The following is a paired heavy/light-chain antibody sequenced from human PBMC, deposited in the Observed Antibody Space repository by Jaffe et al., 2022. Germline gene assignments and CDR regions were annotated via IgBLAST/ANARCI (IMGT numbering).Light chain of an antibody. CDR1: SSDVGGYNY. CDR2: EVS. Sequence: QSALTQPPSASGSPGQSVTISCTGTSSDVGGYNYVSWYQQHPGKAPKLMIYEVSQRPSGVPDRFSGSKSGNTASLTVSGLQAEDEADYYCSSYAGYNFPYVFGTGTKVTVL. CDR3: SSYAGYNFPYV. V-gene: IGLV2-8*01. J-gene: IGLJ1*01.
Heavy chain of an antibody. J-gene: IGHJ4*02. D-gene: IGHD5-18*01. V-gene: IGHV3-23*01. Sequence: EVQLLESGGGLVQPGGSLRLSCAASGFTFSESAMAWVRQAPGKGLDWVASFSRRGSTTYYAASVKGRFTISRDNSKNTVVLQMNSLRAEDTAVYYCARDLSGYSYDSWGQGTLVTVSS. CDR3: ARDLSGYSYDS. CDR2: FSRRGSTT. CDR1: GFTFSESA.